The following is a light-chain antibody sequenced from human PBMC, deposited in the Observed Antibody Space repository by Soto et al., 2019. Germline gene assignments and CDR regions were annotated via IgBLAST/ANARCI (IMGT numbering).Light chain of an antibody. V-gene: IGKV3-11*01. CDR1: QSVRNH. J-gene: IGKJ4*01. Sequence: EIVLTQSPATLSLSPGERATLSCRTSQSVRNHLVWYQQKPGQAPRLLIYDASIRAAGIPARFRGSGSGTDFTLNNSSLEPEDFAVYYCKHRAIWPITFGGGTKVEFK. CDR2: DAS. CDR3: KHRAIWPIT.